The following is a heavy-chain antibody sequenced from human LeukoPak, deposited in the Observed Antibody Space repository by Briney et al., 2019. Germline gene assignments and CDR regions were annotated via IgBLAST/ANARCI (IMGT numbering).Heavy chain of an antibody. CDR1: GGSISSYY. Sequence: SETLSLTCTVSGGSISSYYWSWIRQPPGKGLEWIGYTYYSGSTNYNPSLKSRVTISVDTSKNQFSLKLSSVTAADTAVYYCASLGDYCSGGSCYRNWFDPWGQGTLVTVSS. D-gene: IGHD2-15*01. CDR2: TYYSGST. V-gene: IGHV4-59*08. CDR3: ASLGDYCSGGSCYRNWFDP. J-gene: IGHJ5*02.